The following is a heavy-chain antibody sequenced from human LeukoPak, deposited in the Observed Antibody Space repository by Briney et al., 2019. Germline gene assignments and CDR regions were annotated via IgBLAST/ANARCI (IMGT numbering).Heavy chain of an antibody. CDR2: IYYSGST. V-gene: IGHV4-39*01. CDR3: ASLLWFGELSGGY. D-gene: IGHD3-10*01. J-gene: IGHJ4*02. CDR1: GGSISSSSYY. Sequence: PSETLSLTCTVSGGSISSSSYYWGWIRQPPGKGLEWIGSIYYSGSTYYNPSLKSRVTISVDTSKNQFSLKLSSVTAADTAVYYCASLLWFGELSGGYWGQGTLVTVSS.